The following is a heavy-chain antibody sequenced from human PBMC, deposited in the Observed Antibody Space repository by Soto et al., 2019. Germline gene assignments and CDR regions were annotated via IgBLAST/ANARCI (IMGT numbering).Heavy chain of an antibody. CDR3: AREGSSSSVGYYYYYMDV. CDR2: INHSGST. CDR1: GGSFSGYY. D-gene: IGHD6-6*01. J-gene: IGHJ6*03. Sequence: SETLSLTCAVYGGSFSGYYWSWIRQPPGKGLEWIGEINHSGSTNYNPSLKSRVTISVDTSKNQFSLKLSSVTAADTAVYYCAREGSSSSVGYYYYYMDVWGKGTTVTVSS. V-gene: IGHV4-34*01.